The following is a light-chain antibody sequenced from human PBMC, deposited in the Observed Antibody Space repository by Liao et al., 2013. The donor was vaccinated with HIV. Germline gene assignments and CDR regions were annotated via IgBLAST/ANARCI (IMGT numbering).Light chain of an antibody. CDR2: RY. V-gene: IGLV3-1*01. CDR1: KLGNKY. Sequence: SYELTQAPSVSVPPGQTASITCSGDKLGNKYTCWYQQKPGQSPPAGHLSRYLPASGIPERFSGSNSGNTATLTISGTQPMDEADYYCQAWDRNTAIFGGGTKLTVL. CDR3: QAWDRNTAI. J-gene: IGLJ2*01.